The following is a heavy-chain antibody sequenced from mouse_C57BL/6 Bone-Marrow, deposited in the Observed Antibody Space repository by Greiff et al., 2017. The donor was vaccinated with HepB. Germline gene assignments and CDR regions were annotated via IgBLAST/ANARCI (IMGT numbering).Heavy chain of an antibody. V-gene: IGHV1-9*01. CDR1: GYTFTGYW. J-gene: IGHJ1*03. CDR3: ARKNYYGSRRNYWYFDV. D-gene: IGHD1-1*01. CDR2: ILPGSGST. Sequence: QVQLKESGAELMKPGASVKLSCKATGYTFTGYWIEWVKQRPGHGLEWIGEILPGSGSTNYNEKFKGKATFTADTSSNTAYMQLSSLTTEDSAIYYCARKNYYGSRRNYWYFDVWGTGTTVTVSS.